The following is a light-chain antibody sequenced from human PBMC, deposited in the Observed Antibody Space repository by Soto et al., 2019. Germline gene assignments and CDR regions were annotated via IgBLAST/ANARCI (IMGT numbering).Light chain of an antibody. CDR2: EVS. CDR3: SSYTSSSLDYV. J-gene: IGLJ1*01. V-gene: IGLV2-14*01. Sequence: QSALTQPASVSGSPGQSITISCTGTSSDVGGYNYVSWYQQHPGKAPQLMMYEVSNRPSGVSNRFSGSKSGNTASLTSSGLQAEDEADYYCSSYTSSSLDYVFGTGTKLTVL. CDR1: SSDVGGYNY.